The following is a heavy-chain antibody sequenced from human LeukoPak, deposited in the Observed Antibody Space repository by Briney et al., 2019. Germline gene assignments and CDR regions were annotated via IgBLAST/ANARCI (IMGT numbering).Heavy chain of an antibody. CDR2: IYAGGST. J-gene: IGHJ4*02. D-gene: IGHD3-22*01. V-gene: IGHV3-53*05. CDR1: GFTVSSNY. Sequence: GGSLRLSCAASGFTVSSNYMSWVRQTPGKGLEWVSVIYAGGSTYYADSVKARFTISRDNSKNTLYLQMNSLRAEDTALYYCAKVDSSGYYFYRYFDYWGQGTLVTVSS. CDR3: AKVDSSGYYFYRYFDY.